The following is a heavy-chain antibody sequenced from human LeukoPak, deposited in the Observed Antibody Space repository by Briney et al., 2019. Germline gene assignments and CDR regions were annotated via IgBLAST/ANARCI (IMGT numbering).Heavy chain of an antibody. CDR2: IYYGGSP. CDR1: GGSISTTTNS. V-gene: IGHV4-39*07. D-gene: IGHD2-2*01. Sequence: SETLSLTCNVSGGSISTTTNSWGWAWIRQRPTKGLEWIGSIYYGGSPYYTSSLKSRVTISVDTSKNQFSLKLASLTAADTAVYYCARVKLLPAAIDYWGQGTLVTVSS. CDR3: ARVKLLPAAIDY. J-gene: IGHJ4*02.